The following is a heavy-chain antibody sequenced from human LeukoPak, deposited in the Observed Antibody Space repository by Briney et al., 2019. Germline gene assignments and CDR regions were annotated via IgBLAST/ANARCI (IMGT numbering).Heavy chain of an antibody. CDR2: ISFDGSNK. D-gene: IGHD6-19*01. Sequence: GGSLRLSCAASGFTFSSYGMHWVRQAPGKGLEWVAVISFDGSNKYYAESVKGRFTISRDNAKNSLYLQIDGLRVEDTAVYYCARVSFTSAWSFDYWGPGTLVSVSS. CDR1: GFTFSSYG. J-gene: IGHJ4*02. V-gene: IGHV3-30*03. CDR3: ARVSFTSAWSFDY.